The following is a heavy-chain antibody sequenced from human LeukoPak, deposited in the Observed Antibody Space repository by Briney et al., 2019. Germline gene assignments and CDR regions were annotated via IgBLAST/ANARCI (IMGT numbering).Heavy chain of an antibody. Sequence: ASVKVSCKASGYTFTSYYMHWVRQAPGQGLEWMGIINPSGGSTSYAQKFQGRVTMTRDTSTSTVYVELSSLRSEDTAVYYCASDATGEYYFDYWGQGTLVTVSS. D-gene: IGHD7-27*01. CDR2: INPSGGST. V-gene: IGHV1-46*01. CDR1: GYTFTSYY. J-gene: IGHJ4*02. CDR3: ASDATGEYYFDY.